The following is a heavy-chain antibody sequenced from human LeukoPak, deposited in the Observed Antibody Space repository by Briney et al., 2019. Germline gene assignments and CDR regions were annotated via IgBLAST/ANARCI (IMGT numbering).Heavy chain of an antibody. D-gene: IGHD3-10*01. J-gene: IGHJ4*02. CDR2: IYYSGST. Sequence: PSETLSLTCTVSGGSISSGDCYWSWIRQPPGKGLEWIGYIYYSGSTYYNPSLKSRVTISVDTSKNQFSLKLSSVTAADTAVYYCARYYYGSGSYPDYWGQGTLVTVSS. CDR1: GGSISSGDCY. CDR3: ARYYYGSGSYPDY. V-gene: IGHV4-30-4*01.